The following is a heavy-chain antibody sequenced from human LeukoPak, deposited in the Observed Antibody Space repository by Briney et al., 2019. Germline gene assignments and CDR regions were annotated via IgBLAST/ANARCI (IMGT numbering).Heavy chain of an antibody. V-gene: IGHV3-74*01. CDR2: INGYGSST. D-gene: IGHD5-18*01. Sequence: PGGSLRLSCAASGFTFISYWMHWVRQAPGKGLVGVSRINGYGSSTDFADSVKGRFTISRDNAKNTLYLQMNSLRAEDTAVYYCARDAPGNTALDYWGQGTLVTVS. CDR1: GFTFISYW. CDR3: ARDAPGNTALDY. J-gene: IGHJ4*02.